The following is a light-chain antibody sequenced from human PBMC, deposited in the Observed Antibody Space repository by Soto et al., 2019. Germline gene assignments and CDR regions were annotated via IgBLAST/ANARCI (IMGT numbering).Light chain of an antibody. CDR2: GAS. V-gene: IGKV3-15*01. J-gene: IGKJ5*01. CDR3: QQRHMWPIT. CDR1: QSVSST. Sequence: EIVMTQSPATLSVSPGGRATLSCRASQSVSSTLAWYQQKPGQAPRLLIYGASTRATGFPARFSGSGSGTEFTLTISSLQSEDSAVYYCQQRHMWPITFGQGTRLEIK.